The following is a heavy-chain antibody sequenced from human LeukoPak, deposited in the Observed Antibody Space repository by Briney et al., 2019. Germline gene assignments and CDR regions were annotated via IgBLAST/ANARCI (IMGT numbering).Heavy chain of an antibody. D-gene: IGHD1-14*01. V-gene: IGHV3-30*03. CDR3: AAYHVSHSESGY. Sequence: PGGSLRLSCVASGLTFSNYGMHWVRQAPGKGLEWVTEISFDGSNKRYLDSVKGRFTISRDNPKNTLYLQMNSLSAEDTAVYYCAAYHVSHSESGYWGQGTLVTVSS. J-gene: IGHJ4*02. CDR2: ISFDGSNK. CDR1: GLTFSNYG.